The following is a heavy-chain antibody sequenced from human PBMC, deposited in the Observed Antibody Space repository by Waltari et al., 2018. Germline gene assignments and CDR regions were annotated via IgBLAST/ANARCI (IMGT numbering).Heavy chain of an antibody. D-gene: IGHD3-3*01. CDR3: AIQISGVVF. CDR2: INADGRAT. Sequence: VPLVESGGGLVQPGGSLSLSCAPSGFTFSAYRMHWDRQAPGKGLVWVSLINADGRATLYADSVKGRFTMSRDNAKDTLYLQMNSLRGEDTAVYYCAIQISGVVFWGQGTLVTVSS. J-gene: IGHJ4*02. V-gene: IGHV3-74*01. CDR1: GFTFSAYR.